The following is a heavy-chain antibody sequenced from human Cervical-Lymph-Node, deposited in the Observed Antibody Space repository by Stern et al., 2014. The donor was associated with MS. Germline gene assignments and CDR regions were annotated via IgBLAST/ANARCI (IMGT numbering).Heavy chain of an antibody. CDR1: GYSFSTFW. Sequence: EDQLVESGAEVKKSGESLTISCKGSGYSFSTFWIGWVRQMPGKGLEWMGIIYPGDYDTRYSPSFQGQITISLDKSITTAFLHWNSLKASATATYFCARSPTGVSDPHYFDSWGQGTQVAVSS. V-gene: IGHV5-51*01. J-gene: IGHJ4*02. CDR2: IYPGDYDT. D-gene: IGHD2-8*02. CDR3: ARSPTGVSDPHYFDS.